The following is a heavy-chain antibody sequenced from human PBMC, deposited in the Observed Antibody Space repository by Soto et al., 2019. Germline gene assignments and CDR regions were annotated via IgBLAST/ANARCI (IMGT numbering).Heavy chain of an antibody. D-gene: IGHD6-13*01. CDR2: INPSGGST. CDR1: GYTFNSYY. V-gene: IGHV1-46*02. J-gene: IGHJ4*02. CDR3: SRGSRRFDY. Sequence: QVQLVQSGAEVKKTGASVKVSCKASGYTFNSYYMHWVRQAHGPGLEWMGIINPSGGSTSYAQKFQSRVTMTSDTSTSTVYMELSSMRSEDTAVYYCSRGSRRFDYLCQGTLVTVSS.